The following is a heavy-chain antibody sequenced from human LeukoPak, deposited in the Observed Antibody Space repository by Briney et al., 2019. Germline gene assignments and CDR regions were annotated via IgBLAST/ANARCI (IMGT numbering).Heavy chain of an antibody. J-gene: IGHJ6*03. CDR2: MNPNSGNT. CDR1: GGTFSSYA. CDR3: ARSYYDYVWGSYRYGYYYYYMDV. Sequence: ASVKVSCKASGGTFSSYAISWVRQAPGQGLEWMGWMNPNSGNTGYAQKFQGRVTITRNTSISTAYMELSSLRSEDTAVYYCARSYYDYVWGSYRYGYYYYYMDVWGKGTTVTVSS. D-gene: IGHD3-16*02. V-gene: IGHV1-8*03.